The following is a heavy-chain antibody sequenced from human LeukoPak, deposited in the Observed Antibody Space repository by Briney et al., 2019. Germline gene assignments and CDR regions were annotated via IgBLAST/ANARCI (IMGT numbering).Heavy chain of an antibody. D-gene: IGHD2-21*01. CDR2: INSDGSST. V-gene: IGHV3-74*01. CDR1: GFTFRSYW. Sequence: QPGGSLRLSCAASGFTFRSYWMHWVRQAAGKGLVWVSHINSDGSSTTYADSVKGRFTIYRDNAKNPLYLQMNPLRVEDTAVYYCANYGGIPPFWGQGPVVSVPT. J-gene: IGHJ4*02. CDR3: ANYGGIPPF.